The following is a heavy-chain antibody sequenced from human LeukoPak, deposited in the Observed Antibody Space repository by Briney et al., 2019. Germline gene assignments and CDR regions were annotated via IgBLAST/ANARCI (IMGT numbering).Heavy chain of an antibody. D-gene: IGHD1-26*01. Sequence: PSGTLSLTCAVSGGSISSSNWWSWVRQPPGKGLEWIGEIYHSGSTNYNPSLKSRVTISVDKSKNQFSLKVRSVTAAGTAVYYCARDKREPRYAFDIWGRGTMVTVSS. CDR1: GGSISSSNW. CDR3: ARDKREPRYAFDI. V-gene: IGHV4-4*02. CDR2: IYHSGST. J-gene: IGHJ3*02.